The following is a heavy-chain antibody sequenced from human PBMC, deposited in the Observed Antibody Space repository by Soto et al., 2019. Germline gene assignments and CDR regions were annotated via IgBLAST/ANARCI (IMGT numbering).Heavy chain of an antibody. CDR1: GGTFSSYA. CDR3: ARDPIAPRSSYYYGMDV. J-gene: IGHJ6*02. D-gene: IGHD6-13*01. V-gene: IGHV1-69*13. Sequence: GAAVHVSCKASGGTFSSYAISWVRQAPGQGLEWMGGIIPIFGTANYAQKFQGRVTITADESTSTAYMELSSLRSEDTAVYYCARDPIAPRSSYYYGMDVWGQGTTVTVSS. CDR2: IIPIFGTA.